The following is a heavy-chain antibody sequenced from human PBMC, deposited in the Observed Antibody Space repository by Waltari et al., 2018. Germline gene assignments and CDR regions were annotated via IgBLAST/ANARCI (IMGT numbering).Heavy chain of an antibody. J-gene: IGHJ4*02. V-gene: IGHV4-38-2*02. D-gene: IGHD6-13*01. Sequence: QVQLQESGPGLVQPSETLSLTCTVSGYSITSGYYWGCIRQPQGKGLEWIGSIYHSGNTYYNPSLKGRLTISVDTSKNQFSLRLSSVTAADTAVYYCARAPMSGAATGTFDFWGLGSLVTVSP. CDR1: GYSITSGYY. CDR2: IYHSGNT. CDR3: ARAPMSGAATGTFDF.